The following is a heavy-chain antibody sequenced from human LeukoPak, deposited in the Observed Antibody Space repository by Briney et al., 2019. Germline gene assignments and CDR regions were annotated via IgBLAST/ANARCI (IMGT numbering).Heavy chain of an antibody. CDR2: IYYSGST. CDR1: GGSISSSSYY. J-gene: IGHJ6*02. Sequence: PSETLSLTCTVSGGSISSSSYYWGWIRQPPGKGLKWIGSIYYSGSTYYNPSLKSRVTISVDTSKNQFSLKLSSVTAADTAVYYCAKAYYYYGMDVWGQGTTVTVSS. V-gene: IGHV4-39*01. CDR3: AKAYYYYGMDV.